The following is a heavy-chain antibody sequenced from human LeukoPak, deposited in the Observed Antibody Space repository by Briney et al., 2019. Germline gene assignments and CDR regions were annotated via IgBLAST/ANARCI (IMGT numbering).Heavy chain of an antibody. D-gene: IGHD3-22*01. CDR3: ARDPLRGDYYDSSGYYHY. V-gene: IGHV1-18*01. CDR1: GYTFTSYG. Sequence: AASVKVSCKASGYTFTSYGISWVRQAPGQGLEWMGWISAYNGNTNYAQKLQGRVTMTTDTSTSTAYMELRSLRSDDTAVYYCARDPLRGDYYDSSGYYHYWGQGTLVTVSS. CDR2: ISAYNGNT. J-gene: IGHJ4*02.